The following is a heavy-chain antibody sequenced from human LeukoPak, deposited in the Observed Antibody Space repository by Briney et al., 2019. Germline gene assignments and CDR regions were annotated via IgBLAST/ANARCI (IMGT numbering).Heavy chain of an antibody. V-gene: IGHV3-64*02. CDR1: GFTFSTYT. J-gene: IGHJ4*02. CDR3: ARVRIVGATGYFDY. Sequence: PGGSLRLSXAASGFTFSTYTMHWVRQAPGKGLEYVSAVSSNGDSTYYADSVKGRFTISRDNSKNTLYLQMGSLRAEDMAVYYCARVRIVGATGYFDYWGQGTLVTVSS. D-gene: IGHD1-26*01. CDR2: VSSNGDST.